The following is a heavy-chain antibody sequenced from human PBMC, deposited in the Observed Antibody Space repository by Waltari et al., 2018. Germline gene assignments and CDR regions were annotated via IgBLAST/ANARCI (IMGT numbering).Heavy chain of an antibody. V-gene: IGHV3-43D*04. Sequence: EVQLVESGGVVVQPGGSLRLSCSASGFTFDDYAMHWVRQAPGKGLEWVSLISWEGGSTYYSDSVKGRFTTSRDNSKNSLYLQMNSLRAEDTALYYCAKDKARGYTGIDYWGQGTLVTVSS. CDR1: GFTFDDYA. CDR3: AKDKARGYTGIDY. J-gene: IGHJ4*02. D-gene: IGHD3-10*01. CDR2: ISWEGGST.